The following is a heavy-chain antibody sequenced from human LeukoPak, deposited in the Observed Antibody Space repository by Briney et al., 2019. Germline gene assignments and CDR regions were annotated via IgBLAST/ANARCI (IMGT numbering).Heavy chain of an antibody. Sequence: PGGSLRLSCAASGFTVSSNYMSWVRQAPGKGLEWVSVIYSGGSTYYADSVKGRFTISRDNSKNTLYLQMNSLRAEDTAVYYCAREERYSSSGGVCYDDVMDVCGQGSTVTDS. CDR1: GFTVSSNY. CDR2: IYSGGST. CDR3: AREERYSSSGGVCYDDVMDV. D-gene: IGHD6-13*01. V-gene: IGHV3-53*01. J-gene: IGHJ6*02.